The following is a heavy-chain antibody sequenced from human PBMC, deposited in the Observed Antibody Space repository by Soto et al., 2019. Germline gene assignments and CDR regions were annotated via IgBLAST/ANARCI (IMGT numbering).Heavy chain of an antibody. J-gene: IGHJ6*02. CDR3: AKPNYDFWRNYYGMDV. CDR2: ISSSSSYI. Sequence: GGSLRLSCAASGFTFSSYSMNWVRQAPGKGLEWVSSISSSSSYIYYADSVKGRFTISRDNAKNSLYLQMNSLRAEDTAVYYCAKPNYDFWRNYYGMDVWGQGTTVTVSS. D-gene: IGHD3-3*01. V-gene: IGHV3-21*01. CDR1: GFTFSSYS.